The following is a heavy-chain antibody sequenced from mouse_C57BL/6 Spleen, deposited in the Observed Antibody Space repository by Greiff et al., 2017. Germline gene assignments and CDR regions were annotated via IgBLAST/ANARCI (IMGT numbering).Heavy chain of an antibody. CDR2: ISGGGGNT. Sequence: EVQVVESGGGLVKPGGSLKLSCAASGFTFSSYTMSWVRQTPEKRLEWVATISGGGGNTYYPDSVKGRFTISRDNAKNTLYLQMSSLRSEDTALYYCARRREGYFDVWGTGTTVTVSS. J-gene: IGHJ1*03. CDR1: GFTFSSYT. V-gene: IGHV5-9*01. CDR3: ARRREGYFDV.